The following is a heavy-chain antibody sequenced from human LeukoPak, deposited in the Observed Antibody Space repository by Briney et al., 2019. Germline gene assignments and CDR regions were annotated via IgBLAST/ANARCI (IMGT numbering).Heavy chain of an antibody. CDR2: ISSSGSIV. V-gene: IGHV3-48*03. Sequence: GGSLRLSCAASGFNFRTYGMNWVRQAPGKGLEWVSYISSSGSIVYYAESVKGRFTTSRDNAKNSVYLQTNILRDEDTALYYCARGSGGYYHSSGYYYGWFDSWGQGTLVSVSS. D-gene: IGHD3-22*01. CDR3: ARGSGGYYHSSGYYYGWFDS. J-gene: IGHJ5*01. CDR1: GFNFRTYG.